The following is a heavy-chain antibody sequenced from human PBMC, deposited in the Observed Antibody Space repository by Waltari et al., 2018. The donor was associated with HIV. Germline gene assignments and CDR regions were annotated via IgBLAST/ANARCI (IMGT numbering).Heavy chain of an antibody. V-gene: IGHV1-18*01. CDR3: ARGGLRYYYMDV. Sequence: VQLVQSGAEVKKPGASVKVSCKASGYTFTSYGIHWVRKAPSKGLELKGRISSYKGNKNYGQNLQDRMTMNKDTKTNAAYMGQRSLRPDETTVYYCARGGLRYYYMDVRGKGTKVTVSS. CDR1: GYTFTSYG. CDR2: ISSYKGNK. J-gene: IGHJ6*03.